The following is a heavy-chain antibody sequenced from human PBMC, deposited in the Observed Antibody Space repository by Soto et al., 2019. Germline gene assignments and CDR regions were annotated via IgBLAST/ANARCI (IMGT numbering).Heavy chain of an antibody. D-gene: IGHD5-12*01. J-gene: IGHJ4*02. Sequence: SETLSLTCTVSGGSISSGDYYWSWIRQPPGKGLEWIGYIYYSGSTYYNPSLKSRVTISVDTSKNQFSLKLSSVTAADTAVYYCARDFMATIGLFDYWGQGTLVTVSS. CDR2: IYYSGST. CDR3: ARDFMATIGLFDY. V-gene: IGHV4-30-4*01. CDR1: GGSISSGDYY.